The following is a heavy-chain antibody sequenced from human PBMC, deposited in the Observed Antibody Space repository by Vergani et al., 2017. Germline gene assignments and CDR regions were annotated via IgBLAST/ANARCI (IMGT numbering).Heavy chain of an antibody. CDR1: GFTFSSYW. CDR3: AREAPEGDSYYYYYYGMDV. Sequence: EVQLVESGGGLVPPGGSLRLSCAASGFTFSSYWMSWVRQAPGKGLEWVANIKQDGSEKYYVDSVKGRFTISRDNAKNSLYLQMNSLRAEDTAVYYCAREAPEGDSYYYYYYGMDVWGQGTTVTVSS. D-gene: IGHD1-14*01. V-gene: IGHV3-7*03. J-gene: IGHJ6*02. CDR2: IKQDGSEK.